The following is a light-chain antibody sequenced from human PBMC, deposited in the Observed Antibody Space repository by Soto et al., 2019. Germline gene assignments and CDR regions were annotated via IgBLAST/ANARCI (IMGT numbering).Light chain of an antibody. CDR2: WAS. Sequence: DIVMTQSPDSLAVSLGESATINCKSSQSVIHTSNNKSYLAWYQQKAGQPPELLLYWASARESGVPDRFIGSGSGTDFTLTISSLQAEDMAVYYCQQYYSTPRTFGQGTKVDIK. J-gene: IGKJ2*01. CDR3: QQYYSTPRT. CDR1: QSVIHTSNNKSY. V-gene: IGKV4-1*01.